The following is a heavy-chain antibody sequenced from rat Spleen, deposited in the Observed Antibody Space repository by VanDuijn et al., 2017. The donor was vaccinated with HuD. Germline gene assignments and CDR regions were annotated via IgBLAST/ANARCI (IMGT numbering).Heavy chain of an antibody. Sequence: EVQLVESDGGLVQPGRSLKLSCAASGFTFSDYYMAWVRQAPTKGLEWVASISYDGNAPYYRDSVKGRCTISRDNSESTLYLQMDSLRSEDTATYYCTRHRLYFDDGSYYHSRVMDAWGQGASVTVSS. CDR1: GFTFSDYY. CDR3: TRHRLYFDDGSYYHSRVMDA. D-gene: IGHD1-12*02. J-gene: IGHJ4*01. V-gene: IGHV5-29*01. CDR2: ISYDGNAP.